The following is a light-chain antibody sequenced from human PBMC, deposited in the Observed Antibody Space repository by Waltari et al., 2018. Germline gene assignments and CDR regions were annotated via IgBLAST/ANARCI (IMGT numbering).Light chain of an antibody. CDR3: CSYAGSYTFL. CDR1: SSDAGGYKH. CDR2: DVS. Sequence: SALTQPRPVSGSPGQSVTISCTGTSSDAGGYKHVSWYQQHPGKAPKLMIYDVSKRPSGVPDRFSGSKSGNTASLTISGLQAEDEADYYCCSYAGSYTFLFGGGTKLTVL. J-gene: IGLJ2*01. V-gene: IGLV2-11*01.